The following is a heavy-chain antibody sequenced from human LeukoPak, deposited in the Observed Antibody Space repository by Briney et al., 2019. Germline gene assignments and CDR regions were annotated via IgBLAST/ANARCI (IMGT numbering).Heavy chain of an antibody. J-gene: IGHJ5*02. V-gene: IGHV4-38-2*02. CDR2: IYHSGST. D-gene: IGHD2-2*01. CDR1: GYSISSGYY. Sequence: SETLSLTCTVSGYSISSGYYWGWIRQPPGKGLEWIGSIYHSGSTYYNPSLKSRVTIPVDTSKNQFSLKLSSVTAADTAVYYCARDIVVVPAAGIFDPWGQGTLVTVSS. CDR3: ARDIVVVPAAGIFDP.